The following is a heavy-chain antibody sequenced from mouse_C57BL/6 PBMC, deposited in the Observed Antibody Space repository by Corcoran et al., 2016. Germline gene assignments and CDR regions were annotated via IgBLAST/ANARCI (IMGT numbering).Heavy chain of an antibody. CDR1: GVSLSTSGMG. Sequence: QVTLKESGPGILQSSQTLSLTCSFSGVSLSTSGMGVSWIRQPSGKGLEWLAHIYWDDDKRYNPSLKSRLTISKDTSRNQVFLKITSVDTADTATYYCARNTGTGYFDVWGTGTTVTVSS. CDR2: IYWDDDK. CDR3: ARNTGTGYFDV. D-gene: IGHD4-1*01. J-gene: IGHJ1*03. V-gene: IGHV8-12*01.